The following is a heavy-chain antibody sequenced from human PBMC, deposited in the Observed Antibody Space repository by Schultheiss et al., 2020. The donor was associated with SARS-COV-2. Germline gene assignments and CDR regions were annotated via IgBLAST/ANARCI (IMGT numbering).Heavy chain of an antibody. CDR1: GFTFDDYG. CDR3: ARSYSNYPEREVYGMDV. Sequence: GGSLRLSCTASGFTFDDYGMHWVRQAPGRGLEWVSGISWHSGDLGYADSVKGRFTISRDNSKNTLYLQMNSLRAEDTAVYYCARSYSNYPEREVYGMDVWGQGTTVTVSS. CDR2: ISWHSGDL. V-gene: IGHV3-9*01. J-gene: IGHJ6*02. D-gene: IGHD4-11*01.